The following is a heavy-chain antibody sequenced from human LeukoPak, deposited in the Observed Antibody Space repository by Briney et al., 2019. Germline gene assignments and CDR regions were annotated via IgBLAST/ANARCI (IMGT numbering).Heavy chain of an antibody. CDR2: ISGSGGST. V-gene: IGHV3-23*01. J-gene: IGHJ6*03. CDR1: GGSISSGGYS. Sequence: ETLSLTCAVSGGSISSGGYSWSWIRQPPGKGLEWVSAISGSGGSTYYADSVKGRFTISRDNAKNSLYLQVNSLRAEDTAVYYCAITGITMVRGVTPYYYYYMDVWGKGTTVTISS. D-gene: IGHD3-10*01. CDR3: AITGITMVRGVTPYYYYYMDV.